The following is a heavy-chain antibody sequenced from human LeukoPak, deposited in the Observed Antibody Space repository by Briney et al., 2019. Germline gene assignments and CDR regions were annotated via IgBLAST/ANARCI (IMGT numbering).Heavy chain of an antibody. CDR1: GFTFSSYA. J-gene: IGHJ6*02. CDR2: IKSKTDGGTT. CDR3: TTDRIAVAGNYYYGMDV. Sequence: GGSLRLSCAASGFTFSSYAMSWVRQAPGKGLEWVGRIKSKTDGGTTDYAAPVKGRFTISRDDSKNTLYLQMNSLKTEDTAVYYCTTDRIAVAGNYYYGMDVWGQGTTVTVSS. V-gene: IGHV3-15*01. D-gene: IGHD6-19*01.